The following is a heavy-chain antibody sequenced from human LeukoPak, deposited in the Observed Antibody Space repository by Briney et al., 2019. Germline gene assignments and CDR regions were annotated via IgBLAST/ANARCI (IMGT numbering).Heavy chain of an antibody. CDR3: AREAGTGERWYFDL. CDR2: ITNSGNSK. Sequence: PGGSLRLSCAASEFTFSSYSMNWVHQAPGKGLEWVSYITNSGNSKSYADSVKGRFTISRDNAKNSLDLHMNSLRAEDTAVFYCAREAGTGERWYFDLWGRGTLVTVSS. V-gene: IGHV3-48*04. D-gene: IGHD7-27*01. CDR1: EFTFSSYS. J-gene: IGHJ2*01.